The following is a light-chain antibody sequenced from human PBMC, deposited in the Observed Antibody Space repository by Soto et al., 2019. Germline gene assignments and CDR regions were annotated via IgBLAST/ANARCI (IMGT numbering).Light chain of an antibody. J-gene: IGLJ1*01. CDR2: EDN. Sequence: LTQPHSVSNSPGKTITISCTGTGGKIASNYVQWYQQRPGSAPTPVIYEDNQRPSGVPDRFSASIDISTNSASLVISGLKVEDEADYYCQSYDTNSFYVFGTGTKLTVL. V-gene: IGLV6-57*02. CDR3: QSYDTNSFYV. CDR1: GGKIASNY.